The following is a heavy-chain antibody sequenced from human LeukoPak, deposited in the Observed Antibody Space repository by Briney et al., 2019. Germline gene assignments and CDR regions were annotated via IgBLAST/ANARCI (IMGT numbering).Heavy chain of an antibody. CDR3: ARGSATSLRQFDY. J-gene: IGHJ4*02. CDR2: ISSSGHSI. CDR1: GFTFRDYY. D-gene: IGHD6-25*01. V-gene: IGHV3-11*01. Sequence: PGGSLRLSCVASGFTFRDYYMSWIRRAPGKRLEWISYISSSGHSIYYADSVKGRFTISRDSARNSVYLQMSSLTAEDTAMYYCARGSATSLRQFDYWGQGTQLTVSS.